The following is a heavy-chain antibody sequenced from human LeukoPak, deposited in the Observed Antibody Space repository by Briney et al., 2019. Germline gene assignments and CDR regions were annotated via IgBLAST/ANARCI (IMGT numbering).Heavy chain of an antibody. V-gene: IGHV3-53*01. Sequence: GGSLRLSCAASGFTVSSNYMSWVRQAPGKGLEWVSVIYSGGSTYYADSVKGRFTISRDNSRNTLYLQMNSLRAEDTAVYYCARVLSHYDFWSGYYQPYFDYWGQGTLVTVSS. D-gene: IGHD3-3*01. CDR1: GFTVSSNY. J-gene: IGHJ4*02. CDR3: ARVLSHYDFWSGYYQPYFDY. CDR2: IYSGGST.